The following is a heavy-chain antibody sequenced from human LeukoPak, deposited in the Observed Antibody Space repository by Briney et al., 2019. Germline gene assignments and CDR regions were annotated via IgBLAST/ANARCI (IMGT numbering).Heavy chain of an antibody. V-gene: IGHV1-18*01. J-gene: IGHJ6*03. CDR3: ARDPYCSSTSCPAPMDV. CDR1: GYTFTSYG. D-gene: IGHD2-2*01. Sequence: ASVKVSCKASGYTFTSYGISWVRQAPGQGLEWMGWISAYNGNTNYAQKLQGRVTMTTDTSTSTAYMELRSLRSDDTAVYYCARDPYCSSTSCPAPMDVWGKGTTVTFSS. CDR2: ISAYNGNT.